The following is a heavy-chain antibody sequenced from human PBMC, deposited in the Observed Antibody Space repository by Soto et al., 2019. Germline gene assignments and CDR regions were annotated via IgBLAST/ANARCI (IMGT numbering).Heavy chain of an antibody. CDR1: GFTPTTTP. D-gene: IGHD3-9*01. CDR3: ATSFRYFDN. CDR2: ISGTGSRT. J-gene: IGHJ4*02. Sequence: EVQLLESGGGLVLPGGSLRLSCAGSGFTPTTTPLSWVRQAPGKGLEWLTSISGTGSRTYYVDSVKGRFFISRDNSKNTVTLKMKNLTVDDTVVYYLATSFRYFDNWGQGTRVSVSS. V-gene: IGHV3-23*01.